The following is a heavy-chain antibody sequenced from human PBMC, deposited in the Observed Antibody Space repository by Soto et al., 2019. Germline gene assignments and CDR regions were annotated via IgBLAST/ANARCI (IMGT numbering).Heavy chain of an antibody. CDR3: ARDGSGWDYYFDY. CDR1: GLTLSGHH. V-gene: IGHV3-74*01. D-gene: IGHD6-19*01. CDR2: INSDGSST. Sequence: PGGSLRLSCTASGLTLSGHHMHWVRQTPGKGLVWVSRINSDGSSTTYVDSVKGRFTISRDNAKNTLYLQMNSLRAEDTAVYYCARDGSGWDYYFDYWGQGTLVTVSS. J-gene: IGHJ4*02.